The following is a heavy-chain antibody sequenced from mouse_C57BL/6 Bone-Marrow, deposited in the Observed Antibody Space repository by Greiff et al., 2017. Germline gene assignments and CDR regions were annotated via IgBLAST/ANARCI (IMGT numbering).Heavy chain of an antibody. Sequence: QVQLQQSGAELARPGASVKLSCKASGYTFTSYGISWVKQRTGQGLEWIGEIYPRSGNTYYNEKFKGKATLTADKSSSTAYMELRRLTSEDSAVYVGARGRDGSSSLGAYWGKGTLVTVSA. CDR2: IYPRSGNT. CDR1: GYTFTSYG. D-gene: IGHD1-1*01. CDR3: ARGRDGSSSLGAY. J-gene: IGHJ3*01. V-gene: IGHV1-81*01.